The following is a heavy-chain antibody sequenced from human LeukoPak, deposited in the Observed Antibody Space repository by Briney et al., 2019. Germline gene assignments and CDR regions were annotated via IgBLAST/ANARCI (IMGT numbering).Heavy chain of an antibody. CDR1: GFTFSSYA. Sequence: PGGSLRLSCAASGFTFSSYAMHWVRQAPGKGLEWVAVISYDGSNKYYADSVKGRFTISRDNSKNTLYLQMNSLRAEDTAVYYCARDRYSSGWWGYYFDYWGQGTLVTVSS. J-gene: IGHJ4*02. D-gene: IGHD6-19*01. CDR2: ISYDGSNK. V-gene: IGHV3-30-3*01. CDR3: ARDRYSSGWWGYYFDY.